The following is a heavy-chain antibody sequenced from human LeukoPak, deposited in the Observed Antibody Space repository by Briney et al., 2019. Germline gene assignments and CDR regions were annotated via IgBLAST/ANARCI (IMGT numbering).Heavy chain of an antibody. V-gene: IGHV3-23*01. CDR2: ISASGGST. CDR3: AKSFQGPYGDTKYFDP. J-gene: IGHJ5*02. Sequence: GGSLRLSCAASGFTFSNYAMSWVRQAPGKGLEWVSGISASGGSTYYADSVKGRFAISRDNSKNTLYLQMNSLRPEDTAVYYCAKSFQGPYGDTKYFDPWGQGTLVTVSS. D-gene: IGHD4-17*01. CDR1: GFTFSNYA.